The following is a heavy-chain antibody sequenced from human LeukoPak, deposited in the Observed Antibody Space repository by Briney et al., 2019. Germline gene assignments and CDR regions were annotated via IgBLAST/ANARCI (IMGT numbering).Heavy chain of an antibody. Sequence: GASVKVSCKASGYTFTSYYMHWVRQAPGQGLEWLGIIKSGGGSTTYAQKFQGRLTVSRDTSTSTVYMELSSLTFEDTAVYYCAREVCPTNCKYYFDSWGQGTLVTVSP. J-gene: IGHJ4*02. CDR1: GYTFTSYY. CDR2: IKSGGGST. D-gene: IGHD2-2*01. CDR3: AREVCPTNCKYYFDS. V-gene: IGHV1-46*01.